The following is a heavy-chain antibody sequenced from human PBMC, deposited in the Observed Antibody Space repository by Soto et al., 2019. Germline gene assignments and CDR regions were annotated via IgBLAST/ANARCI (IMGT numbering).Heavy chain of an antibody. J-gene: IGHJ4*02. CDR1: GFTFTSYS. Sequence: PGGSLRLSGAASGFTFTSYSMHWARQAPGQGLVWVSHINSDGSDISYADSVKVLFSISRDNAENTLYLQVNSFGAEDTAMYYCARAAPCNYGGNSGFNYWRQRTLVTV. CDR3: ARAAPCNYGGNSGFNY. D-gene: IGHD4-4*01. CDR2: INSDGSDI. V-gene: IGHV3-74*01.